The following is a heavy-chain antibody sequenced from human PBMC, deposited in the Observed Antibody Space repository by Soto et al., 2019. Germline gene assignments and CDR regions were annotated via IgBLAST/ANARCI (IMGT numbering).Heavy chain of an antibody. CDR2: IIPILGIA. J-gene: IGHJ6*02. D-gene: IGHD2-2*01. V-gene: IGHV1-69*02. Sequence: QVQLVQSGAEVKKPGSSVKVSCKASGGTFSSYTISWVRQAPGQGLEWMGRIIPILGIANYAQKFQGRVTITAEESTRTAYMELSSLSSEDTAVYYCARGGRYCSSNSCSQDCYCGMDVWVQGPTVTVSS. CDR3: ARGGRYCSSNSCSQDCYCGMDV. CDR1: GGTFSSYT.